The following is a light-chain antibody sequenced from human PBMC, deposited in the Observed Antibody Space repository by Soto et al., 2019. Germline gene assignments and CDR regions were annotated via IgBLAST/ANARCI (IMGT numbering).Light chain of an antibody. Sequence: QSVLTQPASVSGSPGLSIAISCSGTSSDVGGYNSVSWYQQYPGKAPKLIIHDVTNRPSGVSDRFSGSKSGNTASLTISGLQAEDEADYYCSSWTSSSSYVFGSGNKVTVL. CDR2: DVT. J-gene: IGLJ1*01. CDR1: SSDVGGYNS. V-gene: IGLV2-14*01. CDR3: SSWTSSSSYV.